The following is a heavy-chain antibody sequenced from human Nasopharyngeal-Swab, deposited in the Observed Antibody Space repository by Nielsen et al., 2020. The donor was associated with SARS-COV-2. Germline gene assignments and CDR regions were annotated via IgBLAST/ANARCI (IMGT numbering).Heavy chain of an antibody. CDR3: AGGADGYNYRSDY. CDR2: IFGGGST. V-gene: IGHV3-53*04. D-gene: IGHD5-24*01. J-gene: IGHJ4*02. Sequence: VRQAPGKGLEWVSVIFGGGSTYHANSLRGRFTISRHDSKNTLYLQMNDLRTEDTAMHYCAGGADGYNYRSDYWGQGTLVTVSS.